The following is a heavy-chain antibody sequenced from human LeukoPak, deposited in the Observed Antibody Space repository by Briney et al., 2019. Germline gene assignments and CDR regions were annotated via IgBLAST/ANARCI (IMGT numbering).Heavy chain of an antibody. V-gene: IGHV1-46*01. Sequence: GASVKVSCKASGYTFITYYMHWVRQAPVQGLEWMGIINPSGGNTSYAQKFQGRLTMTRDTSTSTVYMELSSLRSEDTAVYYCAKADGWPLDYWGQGTLVTVSS. J-gene: IGHJ4*02. CDR2: INPSGGNT. CDR1: GYTFITYY. CDR3: AKADGWPLDY. D-gene: IGHD5-24*01.